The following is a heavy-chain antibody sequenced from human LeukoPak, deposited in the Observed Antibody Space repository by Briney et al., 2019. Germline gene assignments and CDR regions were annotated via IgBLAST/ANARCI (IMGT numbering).Heavy chain of an antibody. V-gene: IGHV1-69*13. CDR3: ARDIGGYHPPYFDY. D-gene: IGHD5-12*01. CDR1: GGTFSSYA. Sequence: SVKVSCKASGGTFSSYAISWVRQAPGQGLEWMGGIIPIFGTANYAQKFQGRVTITADESTSTAYMELSSLKSEDTAVYYCARDIGGYHPPYFDYWGQGTLVTVSS. CDR2: IIPIFGTA. J-gene: IGHJ4*02.